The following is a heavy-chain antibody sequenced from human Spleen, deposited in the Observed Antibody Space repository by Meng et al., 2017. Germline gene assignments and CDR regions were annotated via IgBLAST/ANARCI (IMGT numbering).Heavy chain of an antibody. D-gene: IGHD6-19*01. Sequence: QVQPVQSGSEVQKPGASVKVSCKASGYTYTHYKMDWVRQAPGQGLEWMGWIHPSGNANYAQKFQGRVTMTTDTSTTTAYMELRSLRSDDSALYYCVKHSSDWSLDSWGQGTLVTVSS. CDR3: VKHSSDWSLDS. V-gene: IGHV1-18*01. CDR1: GYTYTHYK. CDR2: IHPSGNA. J-gene: IGHJ4*02.